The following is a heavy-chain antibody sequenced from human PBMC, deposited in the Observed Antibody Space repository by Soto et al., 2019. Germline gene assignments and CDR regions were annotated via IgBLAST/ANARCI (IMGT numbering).Heavy chain of an antibody. Sequence: PRGALRDSCGASGFTLSRFAMHWGRQAPGKGLEWVAGISFHGNTKHYSDSVKGRFTISRDHSKNTLYLQMNSLRAEETAVYYCARVHTSMVPYFDYWGQGTLVTVSS. CDR2: ISFHGNTK. CDR1: GFTLSRFA. V-gene: IGHV3-30-3*01. J-gene: IGHJ4*02. CDR3: ARVHTSMVPYFDY. D-gene: IGHD5-18*01.